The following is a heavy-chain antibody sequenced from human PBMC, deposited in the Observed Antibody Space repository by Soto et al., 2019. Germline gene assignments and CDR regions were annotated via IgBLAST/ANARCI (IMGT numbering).Heavy chain of an antibody. V-gene: IGHV4-59*01. CDR3: AGSGARGVMIDY. J-gene: IGHJ4*02. CDR2: IYYSGST. Sequence: SETLSLTCTVSGGSINSYYCSWIRQPPGKGLEWIGYIYYSGSTNYNPSLKSRVTISVDTSKNQFSLKLSSVTAADTAVYYCAGSGARGVMIDYGGQGALVTVSS. CDR1: GGSINSYY. D-gene: IGHD3-10*01.